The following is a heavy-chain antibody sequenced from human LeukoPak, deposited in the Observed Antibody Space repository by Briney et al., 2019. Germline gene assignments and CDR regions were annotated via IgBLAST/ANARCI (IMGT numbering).Heavy chain of an antibody. CDR3: ARVATVTTGYGMDV. V-gene: IGHV3-23*01. CDR2: ISDSGGST. Sequence: GGSLRLSCAVSGITLSNYGMSWVRQAPGKGLEWVAGISDSGGSTNYADSVKGRFTISRDNPKNTLYLQMNSLRAEDTAVYYYARVATVTTGYGMDVWGQGTTVTVSS. D-gene: IGHD4-17*01. CDR1: GITLSNYG. J-gene: IGHJ6*02.